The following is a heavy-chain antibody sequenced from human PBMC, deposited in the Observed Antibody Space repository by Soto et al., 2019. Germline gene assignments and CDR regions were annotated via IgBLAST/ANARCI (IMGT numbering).Heavy chain of an antibody. CDR1: GGSISSGGYY. Sequence: QVQLQESGPGLVKPSQTLSLSCTVSGGSISSGGYYWSWIRPHPGKGLEWIGYIHHIGSTYYNPSLKSRVAISVDTSKNQFSLRLRSVTAADTAMYYSARVPVAPENWFDPWGQGTLVTVSA. V-gene: IGHV4-31*03. CDR3: ARVPVAPENWFDP. D-gene: IGHD2-21*01. CDR2: IHHIGST. J-gene: IGHJ5*02.